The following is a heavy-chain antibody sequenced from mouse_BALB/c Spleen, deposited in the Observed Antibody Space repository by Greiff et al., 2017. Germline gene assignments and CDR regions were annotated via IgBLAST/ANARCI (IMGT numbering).Heavy chain of an antibody. CDR1: GYAFTNYL. CDR2: INPGSGGT. V-gene: IGHV1-54*01. Sequence: VQLQQSGAELVRPGTSVKVSCKASGYAFTNYLIEWVKQRPGQGLEWIGVINPGSGGTNYNEKFKGKATLTADKSSSTAYMQLSSLTSDDSAVYFCARDLSYAMDYWGQGTSVTVSS. CDR3: ARDLSYAMDY. J-gene: IGHJ4*01.